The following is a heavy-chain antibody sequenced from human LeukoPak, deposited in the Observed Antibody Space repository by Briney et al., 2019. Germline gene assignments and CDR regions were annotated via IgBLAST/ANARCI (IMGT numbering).Heavy chain of an antibody. CDR2: IYSGGPT. J-gene: IGHJ4*02. CDR1: GFTVSSNY. D-gene: IGHD6-13*01. V-gene: IGHV3-53*05. Sequence: GGSLRLSCAASGFTVSSNYMNWVRQAPGKGLEWVSLIYSGGPTYYADSVKGRFAISRDNSENTLYLQMNRLRPEDTAVYYCARSIAAAGSDYWGQGALVTVSS. CDR3: ARSIAAAGSDY.